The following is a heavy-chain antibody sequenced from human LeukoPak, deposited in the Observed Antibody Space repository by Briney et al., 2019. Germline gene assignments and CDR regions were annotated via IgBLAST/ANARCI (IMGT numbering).Heavy chain of an antibody. J-gene: IGHJ3*02. CDR2: LFRGGNT. D-gene: IGHD1-26*01. CDR3: ARGDAIVGTTGGAFDI. Sequence: TGGSLRLSCAASGFTVSYNYVSWVRQAPGKGLEWVSVLFRGGNTYYADSVKGRFTISRDKSKNTLYLQMNSLRAEDTAVYYCARGDAIVGTTGGAFDIWGQGTMVTVSS. CDR1: GFTVSYNY. V-gene: IGHV3-66*01.